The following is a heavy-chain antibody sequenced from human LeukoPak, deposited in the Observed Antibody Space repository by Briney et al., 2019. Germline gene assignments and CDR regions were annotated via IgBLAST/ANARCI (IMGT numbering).Heavy chain of an antibody. Sequence: SSETLSLTCTVSGGSISSRSYYWGWIRQRPAKGLEWIGNIYYGGSSYYNPSLKSRVTISVDTSKNQFSLKLSSVTAADTAVYYCARDSHGGSHYEYNGFDPWGQGTLVTVSS. V-gene: IGHV4-39*02. CDR1: GGSISSRSYY. CDR2: IYYGGSS. CDR3: ARDSHGGSHYEYNGFDP. D-gene: IGHD1-26*01. J-gene: IGHJ5*02.